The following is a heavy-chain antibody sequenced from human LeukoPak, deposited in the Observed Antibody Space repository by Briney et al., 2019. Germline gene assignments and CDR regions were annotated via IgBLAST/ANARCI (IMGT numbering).Heavy chain of an antibody. D-gene: IGHD6-19*01. CDR1: GFTFDDYA. Sequence: PGGSLRLSCAASGFTFDDYAMHWVRQAPAKGLEWVSGISWNSGSIGYADSVKGRFTISRDNAKNSLYLQMNSLRAEDMALYYCAKDLGSSGWYDAFDIWGQGTMVTVSS. J-gene: IGHJ3*02. CDR3: AKDLGSSGWYDAFDI. V-gene: IGHV3-9*03. CDR2: ISWNSGSI.